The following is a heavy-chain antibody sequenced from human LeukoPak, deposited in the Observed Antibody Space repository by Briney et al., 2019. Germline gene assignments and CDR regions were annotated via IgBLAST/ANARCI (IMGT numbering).Heavy chain of an antibody. CDR2: INPNSGGT. D-gene: IGHD3-22*01. CDR3: ASLYYYDSSGYH. CDR1: GYTFTSYD. V-gene: IGHV1-2*02. Sequence: ASVKVSCKASGYTFTSYDISWVRQAPGQGLEWMGWINPNSGGTNYAQKFQGRVTMTRDTSISTAYMELSRLRSDDTAVYYCASLYYYDSSGYHWGQGTLVTVSS. J-gene: IGHJ4*02.